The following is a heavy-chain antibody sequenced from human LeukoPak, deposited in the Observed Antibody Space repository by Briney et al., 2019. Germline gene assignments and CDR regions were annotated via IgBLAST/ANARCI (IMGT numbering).Heavy chain of an antibody. V-gene: IGHV3-64D*06. CDR1: GFTFTTYG. D-gene: IGHD3-22*01. Sequence: GGSLRLSCSASGFTFTTYGMHWVRQGPGKGLEQVAAISTRGGSTYYADSVQGIFTISRDNSKNTLYLQMSSLRAEDTALYYCVKASDNYDYWGQGTLVTVSS. J-gene: IGHJ4*02. CDR3: VKASDNYDY. CDR2: ISTRGGST.